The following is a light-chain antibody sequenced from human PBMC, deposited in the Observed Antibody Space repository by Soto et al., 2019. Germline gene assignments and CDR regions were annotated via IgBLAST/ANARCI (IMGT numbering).Light chain of an antibody. CDR2: EVS. CDR3: SSYTSGNTLAV. V-gene: IGLV2-14*01. CDR1: SSDVGGYNY. J-gene: IGLJ1*01. Sequence: QSVLTQPASVSGSPGQSITISCTGTSSDVGGYNYVSWYQQHPGKAPKLMIYEVSNRPSGVSNRFSASTSGNTASLTISGLQAEDEADYYCSSYTSGNTLAVFGTGTKLTVL.